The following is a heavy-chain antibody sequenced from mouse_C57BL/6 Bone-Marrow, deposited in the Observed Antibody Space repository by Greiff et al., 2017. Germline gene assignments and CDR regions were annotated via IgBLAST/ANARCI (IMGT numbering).Heavy chain of an antibody. J-gene: IGHJ3*01. V-gene: IGHV2-2*01. D-gene: IGHD1-1*01. CDR1: GFSLTSYG. CDR3: ARRGYGPAWFAY. Sequence: QVQLQQSGPGLVQPSQSLSITCTVSGFSLTSYGVHWVRQSPGQGLEWLGVIWSGGSTDYNAAFISRLSISKDNSTSQVFFKMNGLQADDTAIDDCARRGYGPAWFAYWGQGTLVTVSA. CDR2: IWSGGST.